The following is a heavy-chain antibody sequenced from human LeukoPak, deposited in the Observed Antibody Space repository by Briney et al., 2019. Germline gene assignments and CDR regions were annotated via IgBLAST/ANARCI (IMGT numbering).Heavy chain of an antibody. J-gene: IGHJ4*02. CDR1: GFTFSNYG. Sequence: GGSLRFSCAASGFTFSNYGMHWVRQAPGKGLQWVAVISYDGSNKYYADSVKGRFTISRDNSKNTLYLQMNSLRADDTAVYYCTKVASTGFIAYYFDYWGQGTLVTVSS. D-gene: IGHD3-16*02. CDR2: ISYDGSNK. CDR3: TKVASTGFIAYYFDY. V-gene: IGHV3-30*18.